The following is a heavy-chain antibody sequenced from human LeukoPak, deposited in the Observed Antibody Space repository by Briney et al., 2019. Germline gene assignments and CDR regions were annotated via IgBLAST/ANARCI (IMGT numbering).Heavy chain of an antibody. CDR2: IYYSGTT. V-gene: IGHV4-59*08. Sequence: SETLSLTCTVSSDSISTYYWSWIRQPPGKGLEWIGCIYYSGTTYFNPSLKSRVTISLDTSKNQFSLRLSSVTAADTAVYYCARALVGASGWYYFDCWGQGTLVTVSS. D-gene: IGHD1-26*01. J-gene: IGHJ4*02. CDR3: ARALVGASGWYYFDC. CDR1: SDSISTYY.